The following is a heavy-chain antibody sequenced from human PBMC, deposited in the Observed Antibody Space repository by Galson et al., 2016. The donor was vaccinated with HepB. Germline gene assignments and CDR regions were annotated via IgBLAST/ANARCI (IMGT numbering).Heavy chain of an antibody. CDR1: AYTFTGYG. CDR3: ARYRAATAYSDF. J-gene: IGHJ4*02. CDR2: ISAYNGDT. D-gene: IGHD6-25*01. V-gene: IGHV1-18*01. Sequence: SVKVSCKASAYTFTGYGISWVRQAPGQGLEWMGWISAYNGDTKYEQKFQGRVTMTTDTSTSTAYMELRSLRSDDTAVYNCARYRAATAYSDFWGQGTLVTVSS.